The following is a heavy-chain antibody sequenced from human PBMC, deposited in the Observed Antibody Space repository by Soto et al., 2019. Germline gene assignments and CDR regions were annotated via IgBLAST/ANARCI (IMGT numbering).Heavy chain of an antibody. D-gene: IGHD4-17*01. Sequence: ASVKVSCKASGYTFTSYGISWVRQAPGQGLEWMGWISAYNGNTNYAQKLQGRVTMTTDTSTSTAYMELRSLRSDDTAVYYCALDFDVYRHYDSSYCGQGTLVPVSS. CDR3: ALDFDVYRHYDSSY. CDR2: ISAYNGNT. CDR1: GYTFTSYG. J-gene: IGHJ1*01. V-gene: IGHV1-18*01.